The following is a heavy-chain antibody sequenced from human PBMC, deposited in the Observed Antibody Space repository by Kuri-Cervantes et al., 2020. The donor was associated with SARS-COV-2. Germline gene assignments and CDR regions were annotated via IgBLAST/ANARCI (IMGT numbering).Heavy chain of an antibody. V-gene: IGHV3-30*04. CDR2: ISYDGNDK. CDR1: IFTFSSYA. Sequence: GESLKISCAGSIFTFSSYAMHWVRQAPGEGLEWVAVISYDGNDKYYADSAKGRFTISRDNSKNTLYLQLNSLRSEDTAIYYCARDRETFRLGDAFDIWGQGTMVT. D-gene: IGHD3-3*01. CDR3: ARDRETFRLGDAFDI. J-gene: IGHJ3*02.